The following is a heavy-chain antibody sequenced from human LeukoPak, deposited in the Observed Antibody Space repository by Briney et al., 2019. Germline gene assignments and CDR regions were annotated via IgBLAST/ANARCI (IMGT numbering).Heavy chain of an antibody. CDR2: VSTNDGNT. V-gene: IGHV1-18*01. J-gene: IGHJ4*02. CDR3: TRAPPGMTMMTDY. Sequence: ASVKVSCKASGYTFTNYHIAWVRQAPGQGLEWMGWVSTNDGNTVYAQRLQGRVTMTTDTSTSVAYMELRSLTSDDTAVYYCTRAPPGMTMMTDYWGQGTLVAVSS. CDR1: GYTFTNYH. D-gene: IGHD3-22*01.